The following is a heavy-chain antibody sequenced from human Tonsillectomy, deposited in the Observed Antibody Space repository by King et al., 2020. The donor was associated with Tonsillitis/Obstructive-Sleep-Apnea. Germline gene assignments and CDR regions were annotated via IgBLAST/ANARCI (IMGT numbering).Heavy chain of an antibody. J-gene: IGHJ3*01. Sequence: VQLVESGAEVKKPGASVKVSCKASGYTFSDYYLHWVRQAPGQGLEWMGWINPNSGGTKYSQKFQGRVTMTRDTSISTAYMELSRLRSDDTAVYYCASSLELGNGGFGFRGQGNIGHRLF. CDR1: GYTFSDYY. CDR2: INPNSGGT. D-gene: IGHD1-1*01. V-gene: IGHV1-2*02. CDR3: ASSLELGNGGFGF.